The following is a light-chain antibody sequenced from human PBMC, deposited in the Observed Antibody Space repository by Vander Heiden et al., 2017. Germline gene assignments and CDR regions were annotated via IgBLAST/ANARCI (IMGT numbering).Light chain of an antibody. Sequence: QSALTQPASVSGSPGQSIPISCTGPSSDVGGYNYVSWYQQHPGKAPKLRIYEVSNRPSGVSNRFSGSKSGNTASLTISGLQAEDEADYYCSSYTSSSTLYVFGTGTKVTVL. J-gene: IGLJ1*01. V-gene: IGLV2-14*01. CDR2: EVS. CDR1: SSDVGGYNY. CDR3: SSYTSSSTLYV.